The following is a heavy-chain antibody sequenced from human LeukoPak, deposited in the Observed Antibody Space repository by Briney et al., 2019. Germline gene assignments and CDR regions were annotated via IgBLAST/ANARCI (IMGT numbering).Heavy chain of an antibody. CDR2: IWYDGSNK. J-gene: IGHJ4*02. CDR3: ASLVGDSKEGSFDY. Sequence: GGSLRLSCAASGFTFSSYDMHWVRQAPGKGLEWVALIWYDGSNKYYADSVRGRFTISRDNSKNTLYLQMNSLRAEDTAVYYCASLVGDSKEGSFDYWGQGTLVTVSS. CDR1: GFTFSSYD. D-gene: IGHD2-21*01. V-gene: IGHV3-33*01.